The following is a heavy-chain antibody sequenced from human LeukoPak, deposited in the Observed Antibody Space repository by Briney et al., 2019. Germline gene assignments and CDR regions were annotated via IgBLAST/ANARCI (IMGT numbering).Heavy chain of an antibody. CDR1: GFTFSSYA. CDR3: ARDLPRGSSSWYRYYYGMDV. CDR2: ISYDGSNK. Sequence: GGSLRLSCAPSGFTFSSYAMHWVRQAPGKGLEWVAVISYDGSNKYYADSVKGRFTISRDNSKNTLYLQMNSLRAEDTAVYYCARDLPRGSSSWYRYYYGMDVWGQGTTVTVSS. J-gene: IGHJ6*02. V-gene: IGHV3-30-3*01. D-gene: IGHD6-13*01.